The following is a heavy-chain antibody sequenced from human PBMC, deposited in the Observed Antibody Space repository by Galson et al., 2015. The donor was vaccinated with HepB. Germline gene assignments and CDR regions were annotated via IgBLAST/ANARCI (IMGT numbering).Heavy chain of an antibody. CDR3: ATIRLVDGEFYFDY. D-gene: IGHD2-15*01. V-gene: IGHV1-8*01. CDR1: GYTFTSYD. Sequence: QSGAEVKRPGASVKVSCKASGYTFTSYDINWVRQATGQGLEWMGWMNPNNGNTGYAQRFQGRVTMTRNTSISTAYMELSSLRSEDTAVYYCATIRLVDGEFYFDYWGQGTLVTVSS. J-gene: IGHJ4*02. CDR2: MNPNNGNT.